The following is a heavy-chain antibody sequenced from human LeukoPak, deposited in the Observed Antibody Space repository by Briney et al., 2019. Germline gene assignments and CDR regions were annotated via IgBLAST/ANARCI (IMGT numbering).Heavy chain of an antibody. CDR3: AKGYSGYDALFDY. CDR1: GFTFDDYA. CDR2: ISWNSGSI. D-gene: IGHD5-12*01. Sequence: GRSLRLSCAASGFTFDDYAMHWVRQAPGKGLEWVSGISWNSGSIGYADSVKGRFTISRDNAKNSLYLQMNSLRAEDTALYYCAKGYSGYDALFDYWGQGTLVTVSS. V-gene: IGHV3-9*01. J-gene: IGHJ4*02.